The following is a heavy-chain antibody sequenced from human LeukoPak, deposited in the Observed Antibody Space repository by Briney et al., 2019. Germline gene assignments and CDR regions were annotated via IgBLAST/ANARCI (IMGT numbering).Heavy chain of an antibody. CDR1: GFTFSSYG. J-gene: IGHJ5*02. Sequence: GGSLRLSCAASGFTFSSYGMYWVRQAPGKGLEWVAFIRYDGSNKYYADSEKGRFTISRDNSKNTLYLQMNSLRAEDTAVYYCAYYSSSWYTTRRGFLDPWGQGTLVTVSS. V-gene: IGHV3-30*02. CDR2: IRYDGSNK. D-gene: IGHD6-13*01. CDR3: AYYSSSWYTTRRGFLDP.